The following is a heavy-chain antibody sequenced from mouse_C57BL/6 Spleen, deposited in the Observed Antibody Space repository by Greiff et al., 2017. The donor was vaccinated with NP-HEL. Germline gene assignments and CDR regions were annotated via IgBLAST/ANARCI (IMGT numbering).Heavy chain of an antibody. D-gene: IGHD2-1*01. CDR1: GYAFSSSW. J-gene: IGHJ2*01. Sequence: VQLVESGPELVKPGASVKISCKASGYAFSSSWMNWVKQRPGKGLEWIGRIYPGDGDTNYNGKFKGKATLTADKSSSTAYMQLSSLTSEDSAVYFCAREGDYGNFYFDYWGQGTTLTVSS. V-gene: IGHV1-82*01. CDR3: AREGDYGNFYFDY. CDR2: IYPGDGDT.